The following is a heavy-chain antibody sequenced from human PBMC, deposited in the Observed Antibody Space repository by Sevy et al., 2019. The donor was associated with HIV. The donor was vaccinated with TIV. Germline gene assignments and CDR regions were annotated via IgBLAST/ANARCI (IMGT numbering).Heavy chain of an antibody. J-gene: IGHJ3*02. V-gene: IGHV1-69*06. CDR1: GGTFSSYA. Sequence: ASVKVSCKASGGTFSSYAISWVRLAPGQGLEWMGGIIPIFGTANYAQKFQGRVTITADKSTSTAYMELSSLGSEDTAVYYCAREGYYYDSSGYYYADAFDIWGQGTMVTVSS. CDR2: IIPIFGTA. D-gene: IGHD3-22*01. CDR3: AREGYYYDSSGYYYADAFDI.